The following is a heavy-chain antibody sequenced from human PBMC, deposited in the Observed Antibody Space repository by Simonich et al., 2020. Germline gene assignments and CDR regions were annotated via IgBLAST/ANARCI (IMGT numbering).Heavy chain of an antibody. CDR2: INPKDGGK. D-gene: IGHD7-27*01. CDR1: GYTFTGYY. J-gene: IGHJ6*03. V-gene: IGHV1-2*02. CDR3: ARGALTGDYYYMDV. Sequence: QVQLVQSGAEVKKPGASVKVSCKASGYTFTGYYMHWVRQDPGQGLEWMGWINPKDGGKNYAQKVQVRVTMTRDTAISTAYRELSRLRSDDTAVYYCARGALTGDYYYMDVWGKGTTVTVSS.